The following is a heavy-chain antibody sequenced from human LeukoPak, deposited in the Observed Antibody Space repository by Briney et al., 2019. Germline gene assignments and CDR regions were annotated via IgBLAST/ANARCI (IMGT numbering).Heavy chain of an antibody. CDR2: IRYDGNNK. Sequence: GGSLRLSCAASGFTFSSFGMNWVRQAPGKGLDWVAFIRYDGNNKLYADSVKGRFTISRDNSKNTLYLQMNSLRAEDTAVYYCARDWVGRYFDYWGQGTLVTVSS. V-gene: IGHV3-30*02. D-gene: IGHD1-26*01. J-gene: IGHJ4*02. CDR1: GFTFSSFG. CDR3: ARDWVGRYFDY.